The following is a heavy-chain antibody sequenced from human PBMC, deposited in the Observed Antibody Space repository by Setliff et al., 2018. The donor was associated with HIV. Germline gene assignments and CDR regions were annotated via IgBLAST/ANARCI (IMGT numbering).Heavy chain of an antibody. CDR2: VYYSGTT. V-gene: IGHV4-39*07. D-gene: IGHD4-17*01. CDR1: DGSMTSGSYY. Sequence: SETLSLTCSVSDGSMTSGSYYWGWIRQPPGKGLEWIGSVYYSGTTYYNPSLKSRLRMSVDTSRNQFSLSLKSVTAADTAVYYCARTLYDDYAFDYWGQGALVTVSS. J-gene: IGHJ4*02. CDR3: ARTLYDDYAFDY.